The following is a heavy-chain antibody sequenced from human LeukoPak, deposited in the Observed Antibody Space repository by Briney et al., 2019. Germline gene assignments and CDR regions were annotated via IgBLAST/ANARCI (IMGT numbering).Heavy chain of an antibody. Sequence: ASVKVSCKASGYTFTGYYMHWVRQAPGQGLEWMGWINPNSSGTNYAQQYQGRVTMTRDTSISTAYMELSRLRSDDTAVYYCARGGTTGTTGSDYWGQGAMVTVCS. V-gene: IGHV1-2*02. CDR1: GYTFTGYY. CDR3: ARGGTTGTTGSDY. CDR2: INPNSSGT. D-gene: IGHD1-1*01. J-gene: IGHJ4*02.